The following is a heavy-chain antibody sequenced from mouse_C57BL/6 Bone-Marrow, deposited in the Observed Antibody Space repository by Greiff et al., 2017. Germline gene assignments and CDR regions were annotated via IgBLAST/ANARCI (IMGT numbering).Heavy chain of an antibody. V-gene: IGHV1-82*01. CDR1: GYAFSSSW. CDR2: IYPGDGDT. Sequence: QVQLQQSGPELVKPGASVKISCKASGYAFSSSWMNWVKQRPGKGLEWIGRIYPGDGDTNYNGKFKGKATLTADKSSSTAYMQHSSLTSEDSAVYFCARYLFYWGQGTTLTVSS. CDR3: ARYLFY. J-gene: IGHJ2*01.